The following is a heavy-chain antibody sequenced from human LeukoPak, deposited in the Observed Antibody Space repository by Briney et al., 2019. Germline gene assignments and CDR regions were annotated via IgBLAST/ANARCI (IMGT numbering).Heavy chain of an antibody. J-gene: IGHJ6*02. CDR3: GRDQFGDFWSGYYHYYYGMDV. CDR2: ISYDGSNK. CDR1: TFTFSSYA. V-gene: IGHV3-30-3*01. Sequence: WGSLRLYCAASTFTFSSYAMPWVRQAPGKGLEWLADISYDGSNKYYADSVKVPITISGEYSKNTLYLQMNSLRAEDTAVYYCGRDQFGDFWSGYYHYYYGMDVWGQGTTGTVSS. D-gene: IGHD3-3*01.